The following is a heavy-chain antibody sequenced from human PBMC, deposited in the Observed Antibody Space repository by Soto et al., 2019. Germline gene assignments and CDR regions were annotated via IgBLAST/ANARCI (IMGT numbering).Heavy chain of an antibody. CDR2: IYYSGST. V-gene: IGHV4-31*03. Sequence: QVQLQESGPGLVKPSQTLSLTCTVSGGSISSGAYYWSWIRQHPGKGLEWIGYIYYSGSTYYNPSLKSGVNISVDTSKNQFSLKLSSVTAADTAVYYCARVVAATHNDYWGQGTLVTVSS. J-gene: IGHJ4*02. CDR1: GGSISSGAYY. CDR3: ARVVAATHNDY. D-gene: IGHD2-15*01.